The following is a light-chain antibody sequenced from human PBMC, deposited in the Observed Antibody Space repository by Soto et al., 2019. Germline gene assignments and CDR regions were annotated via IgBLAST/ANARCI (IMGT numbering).Light chain of an antibody. Sequence: EIVLTQSPATLSLSPGERATLSCRASQRVSSYLAWYQQKPGQAPRLLIYDAPNRATGIPARFRGSGSGTNFTPTIISLETADFAVYYCQQRSNWPLTFGGGTKVEIK. CDR2: DAP. V-gene: IGKV3-11*01. CDR3: QQRSNWPLT. CDR1: QRVSSY. J-gene: IGKJ4*01.